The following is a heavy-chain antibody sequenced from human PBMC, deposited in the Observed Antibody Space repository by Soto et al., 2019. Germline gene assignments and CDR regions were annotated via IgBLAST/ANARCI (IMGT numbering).Heavy chain of an antibody. CDR1: GYSFTSYW. D-gene: IGHD1-20*01. Sequence: GESLKISCKGSGYSFTSYWIAWVRRVPGKGLEWMGIICPGDSDTKHRPSLQGQVTISAAKSITTAYLQWTSLKASDTAMYYCARHGFSLTGSTDYYSYMDVWGKGTTVTVSS. J-gene: IGHJ6*03. CDR2: ICPGDSDT. CDR3: ARHGFSLTGSTDYYSYMDV. V-gene: IGHV5-51*01.